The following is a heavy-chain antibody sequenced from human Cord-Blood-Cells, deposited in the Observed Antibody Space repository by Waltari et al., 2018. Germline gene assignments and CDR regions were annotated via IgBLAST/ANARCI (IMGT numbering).Heavy chain of an antibody. J-gene: IGHJ4*02. CDR2: IYHSGST. V-gene: IGHV4-38-2*01. D-gene: IGHD6-13*01. Sequence: QVQLQESGPGLVKPSETLSLTCAVSGYSISSGYYWGWIRQPPGKGLEWIGSIYHSGSTYYNPSLKSRVTISVDTSKNQFSLKLSSVTAADTAVYYCASYSAAAGTYYFDYWGQGTLVTVSS. CDR3: ASYSAAAGTYYFDY. CDR1: GYSISSGYY.